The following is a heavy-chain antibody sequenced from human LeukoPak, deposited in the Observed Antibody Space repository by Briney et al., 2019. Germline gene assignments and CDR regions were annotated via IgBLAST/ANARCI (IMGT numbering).Heavy chain of an antibody. D-gene: IGHD3-22*01. V-gene: IGHV3-23*01. J-gene: IGHJ6*03. CDR2: ISGSGGST. Sequence: GGSLRLSCAASGFTFSSYEMNWVRQAPGKGLEWVSAISGSGGSTYYADSVKGRFTISRDNSKNTLYLQMNSLRAEDTAVYYCARRLYYYDSSGYYLGYYYMDVWGKGTTVTVSS. CDR1: GFTFSSYE. CDR3: ARRLYYYDSSGYYLGYYYMDV.